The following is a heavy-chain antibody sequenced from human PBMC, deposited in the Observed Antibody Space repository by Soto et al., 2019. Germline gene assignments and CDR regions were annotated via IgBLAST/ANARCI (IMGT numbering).Heavy chain of an antibody. D-gene: IGHD1-1*01. CDR3: ARQEGTTPSYYGMDV. V-gene: IGHV5-51*01. CDR1: GYSFTSYW. J-gene: IGHJ6*02. Sequence: PGESLKISCKGSGYSFTSYWIGWVRQMPGKGLEGMGIIYPGDSDTRYSPSFQGQVTISADKSISTAYLQWSSLRASDTAMYYCARQEGTTPSYYGMDVWGQGTTVTVSS. CDR2: IYPGDSDT.